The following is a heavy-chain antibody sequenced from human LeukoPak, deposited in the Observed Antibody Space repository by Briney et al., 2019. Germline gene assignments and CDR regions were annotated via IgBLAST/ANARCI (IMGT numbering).Heavy chain of an antibody. CDR3: ARLIGCGGDCYLHTNNWFDP. D-gene: IGHD2-21*02. V-gene: IGHV1-18*01. CDR1: GYTFTSYG. CDR2: ISAYNGNT. Sequence: ASVKVSSKASGYTFTSYGISWVRQAPGQGLEWMGWISAYNGNTNYAQKLQGRVTMTTDTSTSTAYMELRSLRSDDTAVYYCARLIGCGGDCYLHTNNWFDPWGQGTLVTVSS. J-gene: IGHJ5*02.